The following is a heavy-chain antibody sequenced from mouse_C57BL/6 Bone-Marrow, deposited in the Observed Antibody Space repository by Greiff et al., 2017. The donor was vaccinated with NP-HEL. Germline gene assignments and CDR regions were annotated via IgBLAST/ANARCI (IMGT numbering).Heavy chain of an antibody. Sequence: QVQLQQSGAELVKPGASVKMSCKASGYTFTSYWITWVKQRPGQGLEWIGDIYPGSGSTNYNEKFKSKATLTVDTSSSTAYMQLSSLTSEDSAVYYCARIYYYGSSLDWYFDVWGTGTTVTVSS. D-gene: IGHD1-1*01. J-gene: IGHJ1*03. CDR2: IYPGSGST. CDR1: GYTFTSYW. CDR3: ARIYYYGSSLDWYFDV. V-gene: IGHV1-55*01.